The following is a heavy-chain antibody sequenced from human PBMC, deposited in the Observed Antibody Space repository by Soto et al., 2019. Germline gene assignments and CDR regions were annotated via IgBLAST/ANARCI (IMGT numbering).Heavy chain of an antibody. V-gene: IGHV1-46*01. J-gene: IGHJ6*02. D-gene: IGHD1-26*01. CDR3: ARDRHIVGAEGGYYYGMDV. CDR2: INPSGGST. Sequence: ASVKVSCKASGYTFTSYYMHWVRQAPGQGLEWMGIINPSGGSTSYAQKFQGRVTRTRDTSTSTVYMELSSLRSEDTAVYYCARDRHIVGAEGGYYYGMDVWGQGTTVTVSS. CDR1: GYTFTSYY.